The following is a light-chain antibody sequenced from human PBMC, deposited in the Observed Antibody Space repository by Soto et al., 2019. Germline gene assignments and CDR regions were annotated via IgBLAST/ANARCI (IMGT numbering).Light chain of an antibody. CDR3: CSFTSSNTHV. J-gene: IGLJ1*01. CDR1: SSDFGNYNL. CDR2: EVN. V-gene: IGLV2-23*02. Sequence: QSALTQPASVSGYPGQSITISCTGTSSDFGNYNLVSWYQQHPGKVPKLILFEVNKRRSGVSGRFSGSKSGNTASLTISGLQAEDEADYYFCSFTSSNTHVFVTGTKLTVL.